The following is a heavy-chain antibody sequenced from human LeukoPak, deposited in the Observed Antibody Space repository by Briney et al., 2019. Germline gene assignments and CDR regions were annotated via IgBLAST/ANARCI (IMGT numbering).Heavy chain of an antibody. CDR2: IKEDGSAK. J-gene: IGHJ4*02. CDR1: GFTFSSYW. Sequence: PGGCLRLSCAASGFTFSSYWMSWVRQARGKGLEWVANIKEDGSAKYYVDSVKGRFTISRDNAKNSLYLQMNNLSAEDTAVYYCVRDSPGYGAYDFDWGQGTLVTVSS. V-gene: IGHV3-7*01. CDR3: VRDSPGYGAYDFD. D-gene: IGHD5-12*01.